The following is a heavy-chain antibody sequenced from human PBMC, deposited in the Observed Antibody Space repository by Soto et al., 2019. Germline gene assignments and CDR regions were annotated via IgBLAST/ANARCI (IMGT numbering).Heavy chain of an antibody. CDR2: IWYDGSNK. CDR3: ARGGVDCSGGSCYSYYYYYMDV. V-gene: IGHV3-33*01. D-gene: IGHD2-15*01. Sequence: GGSLRLSCAASGFTFSSYGMHWVRQAPGKGLEWVAVIWYDGSNKYYADSVKGRFTISRDNSKNTLYLQMNSLRAEDTAVYYCARGGVDCSGGSCYSYYYYYMDVWGKGTTVTVSS. CDR1: GFTFSSYG. J-gene: IGHJ6*03.